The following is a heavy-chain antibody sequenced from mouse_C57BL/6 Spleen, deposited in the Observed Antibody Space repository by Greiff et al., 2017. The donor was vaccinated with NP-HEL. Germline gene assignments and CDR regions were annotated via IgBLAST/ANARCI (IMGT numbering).Heavy chain of an antibody. D-gene: IGHD1-1*01. CDR2: IDPSDSYT. CDR3: ARRGTTVVAPYYFDY. J-gene: IGHJ2*01. Sequence: QVQLKQPGAELVKPGASVKLSCKASGYTFTSYWMQWVKQRPGQGLEWIGEIDPSDSYTNYNQKFKGKATLTVDTSSSTAYMQLSSLTSEDSAVYYCARRGTTVVAPYYFDYWGQGTTLTVSS. V-gene: IGHV1-50*01. CDR1: GYTFTSYW.